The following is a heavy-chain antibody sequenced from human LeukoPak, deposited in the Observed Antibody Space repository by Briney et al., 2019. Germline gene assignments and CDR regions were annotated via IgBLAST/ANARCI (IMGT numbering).Heavy chain of an antibody. J-gene: IGHJ5*02. CDR2: IRSNDGHT. V-gene: IGHV1-18*01. CDR1: GYIFTSYD. Sequence: GASVKVSCKASGYIFTSYDISWVRQAPGQGLEWMGWIRSNDGHTKYAQKFQGGVTMTIDTFTTTVYMELRSLTSDDTAMYYCARQQLVPNWFDPWGQGTLVTVSS. D-gene: IGHD6-13*01. CDR3: ARQQLVPNWFDP.